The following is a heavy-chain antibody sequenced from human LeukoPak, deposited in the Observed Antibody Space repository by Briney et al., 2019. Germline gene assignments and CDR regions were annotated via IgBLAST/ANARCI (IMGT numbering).Heavy chain of an antibody. D-gene: IGHD3-22*01. CDR1: GFTFSDYN. V-gene: IGHV3-11*01. J-gene: IGHJ4*02. Sequence: PGGSLRLSCAASGFTFSDYNMRWIRQAPGKGLEWVSSISRSGSTKYYADSVKGRFTISRDNAKNSLFLQMNSLRAEDTAVYYCARDLTHRRNYDNSGYQIVPAFWGQGTLVTVSS. CDR3: ARDLTHRRNYDNSGYQIVPAF. CDR2: ISRSGSTK.